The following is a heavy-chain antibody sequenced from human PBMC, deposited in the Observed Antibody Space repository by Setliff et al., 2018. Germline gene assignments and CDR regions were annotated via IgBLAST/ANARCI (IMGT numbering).Heavy chain of an antibody. CDR1: GYTFTGYY. V-gene: IGHV1-46*03. J-gene: IGHJ4*02. D-gene: IGHD5-12*01. CDR3: VRGPGPSVVVAMPFDR. Sequence: SVKVSCKASGYTFTGYYMHWVRQAPGQGLEWMGIIDPSGDYTNYAEKFQGRVTMTTDTSTTTVYMEVASLRSDDTAVYYCVRGPGPSVVVAMPFDRWGQGTLVTVSS. CDR2: IDPSGDYT.